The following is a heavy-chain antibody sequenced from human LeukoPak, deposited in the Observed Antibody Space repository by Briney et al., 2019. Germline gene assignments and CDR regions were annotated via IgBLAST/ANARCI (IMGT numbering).Heavy chain of an antibody. D-gene: IGHD1-26*01. CDR1: GGSFSGYY. J-gene: IGHJ4*02. CDR2: INHSGST. Sequence: SETLSLTRAVYGGSFSGYYWSWIRQPPGKGLEWIGEINHSGSTNYNPSLKSRVTISVDTSKNQFSLKLTSVTAADTAVYYCARWGGGSYYDFDYWGQGTLVTVSS. V-gene: IGHV4-34*01. CDR3: ARWGGGSYYDFDY.